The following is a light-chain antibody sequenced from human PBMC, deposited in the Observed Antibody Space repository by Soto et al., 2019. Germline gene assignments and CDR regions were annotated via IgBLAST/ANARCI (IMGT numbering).Light chain of an antibody. V-gene: IGKV3-20*01. CDR2: GAS. J-gene: IGKJ1*01. CDR3: HQYDSWT. Sequence: EIVLTQSPGTLSWSPGERATLSCRASQSVSSNYLAGYQQKPGQAPRLLIYGASNRANGIPDRFSGSGSGTDFTLTINGLEPEDFAVYYCHQYDSWTFGQGTKVEIK. CDR1: QSVSSNY.